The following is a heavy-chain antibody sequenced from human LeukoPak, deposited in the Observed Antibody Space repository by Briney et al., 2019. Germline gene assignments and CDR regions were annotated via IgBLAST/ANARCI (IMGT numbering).Heavy chain of an antibody. J-gene: IGHJ4*02. D-gene: IGHD3-3*01. V-gene: IGHV1-46*03. Sequence: ASVKVSCKASGYTFTSYYMHWVRQAPGQGLEWMGIINPSGGSTSYAQKFQGRVTMTRDTSTSTVYMELSSLRSEDTAVYYCARGYCSSTSCEQIGRHLRFLEWLFPASDYWGQGTLVTVSS. CDR2: INPSGGST. CDR1: GYTFTSYY. CDR3: ARGYCSSTSCEQIGRHLRFLEWLFPASDY.